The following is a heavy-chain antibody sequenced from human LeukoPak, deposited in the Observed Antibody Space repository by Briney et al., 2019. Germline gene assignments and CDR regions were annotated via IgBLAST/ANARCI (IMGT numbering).Heavy chain of an antibody. J-gene: IGHJ4*02. Sequence: HPGGSLRLSCAASGFTVSTNYMNWVRQAPGKGLEWVSVIYSGGSTYYADSVKGRFTISRDNSKKTVYLQMNSLRGEDTAVYYCAREGGSSSFDYWGQGTLVTVSS. CDR1: GFTVSTNY. D-gene: IGHD6-6*01. CDR2: IYSGGST. CDR3: AREGGSSSFDY. V-gene: IGHV3-66*01.